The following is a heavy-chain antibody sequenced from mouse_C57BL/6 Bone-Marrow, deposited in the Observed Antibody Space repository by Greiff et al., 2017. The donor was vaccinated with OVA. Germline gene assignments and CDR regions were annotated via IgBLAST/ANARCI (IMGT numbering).Heavy chain of an antibody. J-gene: IGHJ1*03. D-gene: IGHD1-1*01. Sequence: EVKLVESGGGLVQSGRSLRLSCATSGFTFSDFYMEWVRQAPGKGLEWIAASRNKANDYTTEYSASVKGRVIVSRDTSQSILYLQMNALRAEDTAIYYCARDAPYYVRYVDVWGTGTTVTVSS. CDR1: GFTFSDFY. V-gene: IGHV7-1*01. CDR3: ARDAPYYVRYVDV. CDR2: SRNKANDYTT.